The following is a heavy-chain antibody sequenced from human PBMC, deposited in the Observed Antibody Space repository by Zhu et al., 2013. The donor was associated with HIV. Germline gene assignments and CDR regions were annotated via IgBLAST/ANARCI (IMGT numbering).Heavy chain of an antibody. V-gene: IGHV1-69*01. CDR1: GGTFSSYA. J-gene: IGHJ6*02. Sequence: QVQLVQSGAEVKKPGSSVKVSCKASGGTFSSYAISWVRQAPGQGLEWMGGIIPIFGTANYAQKFQGRVTITADESTSTAYMELSSLRSEDTAVYYCAREGDDIVVVPAAPGNYYYGMDVWGQGTTVTVSS. CDR3: AREGDDIVVVPAAPGNYYYGMDV. D-gene: IGHD2-2*01. CDR2: IIPIFGTA.